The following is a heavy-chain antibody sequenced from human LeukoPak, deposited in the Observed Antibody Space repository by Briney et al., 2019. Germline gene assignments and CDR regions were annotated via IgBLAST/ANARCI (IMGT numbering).Heavy chain of an antibody. Sequence: PGGSLRLSCAASGFTFSSYWMSWVRQAPGKGLEWVANIKQDGSEKYYVDSVKGRFTISRDNSKNTLYLQMNSLRAEDTAVYYCAKEGDGYSPFFDYWGQGTLVTVSS. CDR2: IKQDGSEK. CDR3: AKEGDGYSPFFDY. J-gene: IGHJ4*02. V-gene: IGHV3-7*01. CDR1: GFTFSSYW. D-gene: IGHD5-24*01.